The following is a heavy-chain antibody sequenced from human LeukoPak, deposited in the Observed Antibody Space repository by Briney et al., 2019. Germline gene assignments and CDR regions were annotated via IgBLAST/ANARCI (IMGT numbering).Heavy chain of an antibody. J-gene: IGHJ4*02. V-gene: IGHV3-53*01. CDR3: ASMGYSSGWSFDY. Sequence: RSGGSLRLSCVASDFSVSSNYMSWVRQGPGKGLEWVSVIYSGGSTYYADSAKGRFTISRDESKNTLYLQMNSLRAEDTAVYYCASMGYSSGWSFDYWGQGTLVTVSS. CDR2: IYSGGST. D-gene: IGHD6-19*01. CDR1: DFSVSSNY.